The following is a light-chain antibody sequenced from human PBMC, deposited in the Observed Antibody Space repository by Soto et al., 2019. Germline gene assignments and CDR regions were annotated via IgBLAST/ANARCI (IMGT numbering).Light chain of an antibody. V-gene: IGKV3-15*01. Sequence: EIVMTQSPATLSVSPGERATLSCRASQSVSSNLAWYQQKPGQAPRLLIYGASTRATDIPARFSGSGSGTEFTLTISSLQSADFAVYYCQQYNNWPRTFGQGTKVDI. CDR3: QQYNNWPRT. CDR2: GAS. J-gene: IGKJ1*01. CDR1: QSVSSN.